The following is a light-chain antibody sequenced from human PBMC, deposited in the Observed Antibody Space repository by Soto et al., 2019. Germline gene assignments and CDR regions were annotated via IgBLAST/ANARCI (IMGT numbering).Light chain of an antibody. CDR2: GAS. V-gene: IGKV3-20*01. CDR1: QSVSNNY. J-gene: IGKJ1*01. CDR3: QQYGSSGT. Sequence: EIVLDQSPGALSLSAWERATLSCMASQSVSNNYLAWYQQKPGQAPRLLIYGASNRATGIPDRFSGSGSGTDFTLTISRLEPEDFAVYYCQQYGSSGTFGQGTKVDIK.